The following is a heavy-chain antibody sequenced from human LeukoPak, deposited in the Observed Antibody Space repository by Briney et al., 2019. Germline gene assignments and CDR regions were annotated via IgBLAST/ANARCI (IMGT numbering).Heavy chain of an antibody. J-gene: IGHJ6*04. D-gene: IGHD3-10*02. CDR2: ISSSGSTI. Sequence: GGSLRLSCSASGFTFSSYEMNWVRQAPGKGLEWVSYISSSGSTIYYADSVKGRFTISRGNAKNSLYLQMNSLRAEDTAVYYCAELGITMIGGVWGKGTTVTISS. CDR3: AELGITMIGGV. V-gene: IGHV3-48*03. CDR1: GFTFSSYE.